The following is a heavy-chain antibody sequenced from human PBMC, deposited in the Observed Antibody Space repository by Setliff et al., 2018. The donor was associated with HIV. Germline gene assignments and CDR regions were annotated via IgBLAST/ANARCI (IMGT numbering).Heavy chain of an antibody. CDR3: ATHRRALGLRY. CDR2: INHSGST. V-gene: IGHV4-34*01. D-gene: IGHD7-27*01. CDR1: GGSSGGYS. J-gene: IGHJ4*02. Sequence: LSLTCALSGGSSGGYSWGWIRHPPGKGLEWIGEINHSGSTNYNPSLKSRVTISVHMSKSQFSMKLTSVSAADTALYHCATHRRALGLRYWCQGTLVTVSS.